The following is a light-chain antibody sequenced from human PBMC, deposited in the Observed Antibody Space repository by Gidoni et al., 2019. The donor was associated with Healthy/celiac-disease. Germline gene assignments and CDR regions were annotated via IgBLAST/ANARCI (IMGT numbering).Light chain of an antibody. J-gene: IGKJ1*01. V-gene: IGKV3-20*01. CDR1: QSVSSSY. CDR2: GAS. CDR3: QQDGSSPRT. Sequence: IVLTQSPGTLSLSPGERATLSCRASQSVSSSYLAWSQQKPGQAPRRLIYGASSRATGIPDRFSGSGSGTDFTLTISRREPEDFAVYYCQQDGSSPRTFGQGTKVEIK.